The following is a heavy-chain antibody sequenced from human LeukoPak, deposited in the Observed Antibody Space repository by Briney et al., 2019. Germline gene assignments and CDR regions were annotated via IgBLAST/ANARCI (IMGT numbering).Heavy chain of an antibody. CDR3: ARDQERAAAGTFDY. D-gene: IGHD6-13*01. Sequence: PSGTLSLTCAVSGGSISSSNWWSWVRQPPGKGLEWIGEIYHSGSPNYNPSLKSRVTISVDKSKNQFSLKLSSVTAADTAVYYCARDQERAAAGTFDYWGQGTLVTVSS. CDR2: IYHSGSP. J-gene: IGHJ4*02. V-gene: IGHV4-4*02. CDR1: GGSISSSNW.